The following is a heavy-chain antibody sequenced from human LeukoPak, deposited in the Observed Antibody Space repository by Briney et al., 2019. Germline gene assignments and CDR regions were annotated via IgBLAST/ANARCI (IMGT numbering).Heavy chain of an antibody. CDR2: IIPIFGTA. CDR3: ARDLQRTISPGAYYYYMDV. D-gene: IGHD3-3*01. Sequence: GSSVKVSCKASGGTFSSYAISWVRQAPGRGLEWMGGIIPIFGTANYAQKFQGRVTITTDESTSTAYMELSSLRSEDTAVYYCARDLQRTISPGAYYYYMDVWGKGTTVTVSS. V-gene: IGHV1-69*05. CDR1: GGTFSSYA. J-gene: IGHJ6*03.